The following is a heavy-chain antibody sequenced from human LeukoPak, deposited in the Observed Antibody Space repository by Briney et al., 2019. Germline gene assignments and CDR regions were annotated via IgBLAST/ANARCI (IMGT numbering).Heavy chain of an antibody. V-gene: IGHV3-7*05. J-gene: IGHJ4*02. Sequence: GGSLRLSCEASGFPFENYWMSWVRQAPGKGLEWVANIKQGGSETNYVDSVEGRFTISRDNAQNSLFLQMDSLRAEDTAVYFCARDRWALTSAVFMDYWGQGALVTVSS. CDR2: IKQGGSET. CDR1: GFPFENYW. D-gene: IGHD2-2*01. CDR3: ARDRWALTSAVFMDY.